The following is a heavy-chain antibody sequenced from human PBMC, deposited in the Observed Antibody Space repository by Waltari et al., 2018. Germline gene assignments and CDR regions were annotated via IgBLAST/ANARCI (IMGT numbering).Heavy chain of an antibody. CDR2: IYYSGST. J-gene: IGHJ4*02. CDR1: GGSISSHY. D-gene: IGHD4-4*01. V-gene: IGHV4-59*11. Sequence: QVQLQESGPGLVKPSETLSLTCTVSGGSISSHYWSWIRQPPGKGLEWIGYIYYSGSTNYNPSLKCRVTISVDTSKNQFSLKLSSVTAADTAVYYCARSTVTPRFDYWGQGTLVTVSS. CDR3: ARSTVTPRFDY.